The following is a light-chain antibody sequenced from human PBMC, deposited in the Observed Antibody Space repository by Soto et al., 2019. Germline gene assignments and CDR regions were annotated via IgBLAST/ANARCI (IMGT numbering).Light chain of an antibody. CDR3: SSYTSTFTYV. Sequence: QSALTQPASVSGSPGQSTTISCSGTSSDVGRYNYVSWYQQHPGTAPKLMIYEVSNRPSGVSNRFSGSKSGDTASLTISGLQAEDEADYYCSSYTSTFTYVFGAGTKVTVL. J-gene: IGLJ1*01. CDR1: SSDVGRYNY. CDR2: EVS. V-gene: IGLV2-14*01.